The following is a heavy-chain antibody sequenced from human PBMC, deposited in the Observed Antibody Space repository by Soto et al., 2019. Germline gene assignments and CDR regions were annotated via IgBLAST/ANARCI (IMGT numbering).Heavy chain of an antibody. CDR1: GGSIISCGYS. Sequence: PSETLSLTCAVSGGSIISCGYSWSLVRQPPGKGLEWIGYIYHSGSTYYNPSLKSRVTISVDRSKNQFSLKLSSVTAADTAVYYCARGGEVGYYILTGINNWFDLWGQGTLVTVSS. CDR3: ARGGEVGYYILTGINNWFDL. D-gene: IGHD3-9*01. V-gene: IGHV4-30-2*01. J-gene: IGHJ5*02. CDR2: IYHSGST.